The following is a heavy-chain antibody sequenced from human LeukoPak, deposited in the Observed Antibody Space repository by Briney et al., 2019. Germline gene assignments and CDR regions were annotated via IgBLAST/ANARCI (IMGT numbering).Heavy chain of an antibody. CDR3: ASASLRRSWFDP. CDR2: IYYSGST. Sequence: PSETLSLTCTVSGGSISSYYWSWIRQPPGKGLERIGYIYYSGSTNYNPSLKSRVTISVDTSKNQFSLKLSSVTAADTAVYYCASASLRRSWFDPWGQGTLVTVSS. J-gene: IGHJ5*02. V-gene: IGHV4-59*01. CDR1: GGSISSYY.